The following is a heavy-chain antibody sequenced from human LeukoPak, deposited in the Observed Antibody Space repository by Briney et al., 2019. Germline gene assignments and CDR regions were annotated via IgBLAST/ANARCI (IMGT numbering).Heavy chain of an antibody. CDR2: IYYSGST. V-gene: IGHV4-39*01. D-gene: IGHD4-23*01. J-gene: IGHJ4*02. CDR1: GGSISSSSYY. CDR3: ARHLYYGGKISLWYFDY. Sequence: PSETLSLTCTVSGGSISSSSYYWGWIRQPPGKGLEWIGSIYYSGSTYYNPSLKSRVTISVDTSKNQFSLKLSSVTAADTAVYYCARHLYYGGKISLWYFDYWGQGTLVTVSS.